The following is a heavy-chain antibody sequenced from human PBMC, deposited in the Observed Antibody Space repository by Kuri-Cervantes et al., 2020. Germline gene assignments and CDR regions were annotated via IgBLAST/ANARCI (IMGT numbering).Heavy chain of an antibody. V-gene: IGHV4-61*01. CDR1: GGSVISGSYY. D-gene: IGHD3-22*01. CDR3: ARGEGYYVRYYYYYMDV. Sequence: SETLSLTCTVSGGSVISGSYYWSWIRQPPGKGLAWIGYIYYSGSTNYNPSLKNRITISVDTSKNQFSLKLSSVTAADTAVYYCARGEGYYVRYYYYYMDVWGKGTTVTVSS. J-gene: IGHJ6*03. CDR2: IYYSGST.